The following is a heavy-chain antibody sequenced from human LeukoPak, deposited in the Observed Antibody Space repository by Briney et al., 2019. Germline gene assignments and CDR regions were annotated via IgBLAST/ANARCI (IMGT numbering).Heavy chain of an antibody. CDR2: IIPIFGTV. CDR3: ARVSTEVDTAMAVFDY. V-gene: IGHV1-69*05. CDR1: GGTFASYA. J-gene: IGHJ4*02. D-gene: IGHD5-18*01. Sequence: SVKVSCKASGGTFASYAISWVRQAPGQGPEWMGRIIPIFGTVNYAQKFQGRVTMTTDESTSTAYMELSSLRSEDTAVYYCARVSTEVDTAMAVFDYWGQGTLVTVSS.